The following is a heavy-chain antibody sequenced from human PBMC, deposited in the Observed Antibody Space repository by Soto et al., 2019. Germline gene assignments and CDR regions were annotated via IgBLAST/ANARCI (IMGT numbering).Heavy chain of an antibody. CDR3: ARDVQETMIVVESPRFDP. CDR2: IYYSGST. CDR1: GGSISSGDYY. J-gene: IGHJ5*02. V-gene: IGHV4-30-4*01. D-gene: IGHD3-22*01. Sequence: KSSETLSLTCTVSGGSISSGDYYWSWIRQPPGKGLEWIGYIYYSGSTYYNPSLKSRVTISVDTSNNQFSLKLSSVTAADTAVYYCARDVQETMIVVESPRFDPWGQGTLVTVSS.